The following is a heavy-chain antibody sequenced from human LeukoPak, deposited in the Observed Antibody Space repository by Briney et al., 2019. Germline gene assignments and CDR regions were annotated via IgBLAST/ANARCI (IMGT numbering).Heavy chain of an antibody. CDR3: ARGLYSSSWYVPYYYYGMDV. CDR1: GYTFTSYD. Sequence: ASVKVSCKASGYTFTSYDINWVRQATGQGLEWMGWMNPNSGNTGYAQKLQGRVTMTRNTSISTAYMELSSLRSEDTAVYYCARGLYSSSWYVPYYYYGMDVWGQGTTVTVSS. CDR2: MNPNSGNT. V-gene: IGHV1-8*01. J-gene: IGHJ6*02. D-gene: IGHD6-13*01.